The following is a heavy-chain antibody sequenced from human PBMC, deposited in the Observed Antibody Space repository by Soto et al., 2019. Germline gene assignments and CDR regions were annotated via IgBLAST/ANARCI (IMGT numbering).Heavy chain of an antibody. Sequence: ASVKVSCKASGYSFSSYGISWVRPAPGQGHEWMGWISAYKGNTNYAQKLQGRVTMTTDTSTSTAYMELRSLRSDDTAVYYCARAKLWGDYAFDYRGQGTMVTVSS. J-gene: IGHJ4*02. CDR2: ISAYKGNT. CDR1: GYSFSSYG. V-gene: IGHV1-18*04. D-gene: IGHD4-17*01. CDR3: ARAKLWGDYAFDY.